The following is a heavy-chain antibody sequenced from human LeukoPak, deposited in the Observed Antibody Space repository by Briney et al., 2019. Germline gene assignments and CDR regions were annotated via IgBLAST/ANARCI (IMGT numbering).Heavy chain of an antibody. CDR1: GYTLTSYD. CDR2: MNPNSGNT. V-gene: IGHV1-8*01. Sequence: ASVKVSCKASGYTLTSYDINWVRQATGQGLEWMGWMNPNSGNTGYAHKFQGRIIVSRNTSISTAYMELSSLTSEDTAIYYCARIAAAGNRRLNYWGQGTLVTVAS. D-gene: IGHD6-13*01. CDR3: ARIAAAGNRRLNY. J-gene: IGHJ4*02.